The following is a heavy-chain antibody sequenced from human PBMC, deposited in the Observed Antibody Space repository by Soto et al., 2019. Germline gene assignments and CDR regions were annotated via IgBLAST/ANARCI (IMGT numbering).Heavy chain of an antibody. Sequence: GGSLRLSCAASGFTFSSYAMSWVRQAPGKGLEWVSAISANGQGIYYADSVRGRFTISRDNSKNTIFLHMDSLRAEDTAVYYCAKDRNYPRDQFHYWGQGTLVTVSS. CDR3: AKDRNYPRDQFHY. V-gene: IGHV3-23*01. D-gene: IGHD1-7*01. CDR1: GFTFSSYA. CDR2: ISANGQGI. J-gene: IGHJ4*02.